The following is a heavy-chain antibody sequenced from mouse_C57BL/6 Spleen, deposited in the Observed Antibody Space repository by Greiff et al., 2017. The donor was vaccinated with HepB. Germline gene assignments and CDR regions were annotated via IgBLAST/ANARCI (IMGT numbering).Heavy chain of an antibody. D-gene: IGHD1-1*01. Sequence: QVQLQQPGAELVKPGASVKLSCKASGYTFTSYWMKWVKQRPGQGLEWIGEIDPSDSDTNYNQKFKGKATLTVDTSSSTAYMQLSSLTSEDSAVYYCSTTVVATGAMGYWGQGTSVTVSS. V-gene: IGHV1-50*01. J-gene: IGHJ4*01. CDR3: STTVVATGAMGY. CDR1: GYTFTSYW. CDR2: IDPSDSDT.